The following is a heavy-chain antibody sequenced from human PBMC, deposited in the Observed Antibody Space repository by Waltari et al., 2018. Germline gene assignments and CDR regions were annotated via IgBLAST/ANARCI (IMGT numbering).Heavy chain of an antibody. CDR2: INPNRGGT. V-gene: IGHV1-2*02. Sequence: QVQLVQSGAEVKKPGASVKVSCKASGYTFTGYYMPWVRQAPGQGLGWMGRINPNRGGTKEAQKVQGSVTMTRDTSISTAYMELSRLRSDDTAVYYCARGREWELLRDAFDIWGQGTMVTVSS. CDR1: GYTFTGYY. CDR3: ARGREWELLRDAFDI. J-gene: IGHJ3*02. D-gene: IGHD1-26*01.